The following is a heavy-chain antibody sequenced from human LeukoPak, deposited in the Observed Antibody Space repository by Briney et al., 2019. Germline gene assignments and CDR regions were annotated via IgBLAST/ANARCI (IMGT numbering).Heavy chain of an antibody. CDR2: ISSNGGST. V-gene: IGHV3-64*01. CDR1: GFAFSSYA. Sequence: PGRTLRLSCAASGFAFSSYAMHWVRQAPGKGLEYVSAISSNGGSTYYANSVKGRFTISRDNSKNTLYLQMGSLRAEDMAVYYCARGADGRDGYNKATVFDYWGQGTLVTVSS. J-gene: IGHJ4*02. D-gene: IGHD5-24*01. CDR3: ARGADGRDGYNKATVFDY.